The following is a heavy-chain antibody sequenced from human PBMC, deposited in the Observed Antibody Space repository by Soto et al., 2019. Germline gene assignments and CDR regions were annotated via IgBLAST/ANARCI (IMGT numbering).Heavy chain of an antibody. CDR3: ARDLKGYYFDY. CDR2: IKQDGREK. Sequence: EVQLVESGGGLVQPGGSLRLSCATSGFTFTSYWMNWVRQAPGKGLEWVASIKQDGREKYYVDSVKGRFTISRDNAKNSLSLQMNSLRAEDTAVYYGARDLKGYYFDYWGQGNLVTVSS. J-gene: IGHJ4*02. V-gene: IGHV3-7*01. CDR1: GFTFTSYW.